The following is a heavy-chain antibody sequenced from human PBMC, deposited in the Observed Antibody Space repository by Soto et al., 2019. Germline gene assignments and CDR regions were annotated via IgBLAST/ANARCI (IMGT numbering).Heavy chain of an antibody. CDR3: VRYPRSVGGSYRPDY. CDR2: ISSDGSIT. CDR1: GFTFSSYW. J-gene: IGHJ4*02. D-gene: IGHD3-16*02. Sequence: PGGSLRLSCAASGFTFSSYWMHWVRQVPEKGLVWVSRISSDGSITNYADAVKGRFTISRDNVKNTLYLQMNSLRAEDTAVYYCVRYPRSVGGSYRPDYWGQGTLVTVSS. V-gene: IGHV3-74*01.